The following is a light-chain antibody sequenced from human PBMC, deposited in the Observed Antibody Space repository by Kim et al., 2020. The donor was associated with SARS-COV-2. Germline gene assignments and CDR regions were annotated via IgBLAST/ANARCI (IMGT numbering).Light chain of an antibody. CDR3: QQRSNWPLYT. CDR1: QSVSSY. Sequence: SPGERATLSCRASQSVSSYLAWYQQKPGQAPRLLIYDASNRATGIPARFSGSGSGTDFTLTISSLEPEDFAVYYCQQRSNWPLYTFGQGTKLEI. J-gene: IGKJ2*01. CDR2: DAS. V-gene: IGKV3-11*01.